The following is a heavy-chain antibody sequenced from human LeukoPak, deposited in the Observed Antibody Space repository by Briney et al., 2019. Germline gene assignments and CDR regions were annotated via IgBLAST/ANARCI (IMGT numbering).Heavy chain of an antibody. J-gene: IGHJ4*02. V-gene: IGHV4-59*08. CDR1: GDSIITYY. Sequence: PSETLSLTCTVSGDSIITYYWSWIRQPPGKGLEWIGYMYYSGSTNYNPSLKSRVTISVDKSRNQFPLTLSSVTAADTAVYYCARHSRGYDSEFGYWGQGTLVTVSS. CDR3: ARHSRGYDSEFGY. CDR2: MYYSGST. D-gene: IGHD5-12*01.